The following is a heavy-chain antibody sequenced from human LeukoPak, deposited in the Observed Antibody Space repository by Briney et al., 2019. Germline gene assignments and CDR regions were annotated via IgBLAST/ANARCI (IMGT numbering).Heavy chain of an antibody. V-gene: IGHV3-21*01. J-gene: IGHJ4*02. CDR1: GFTFSSYW. Sequence: AGGSLRLSCAASGFTFSSYWMHWVRQAPGKGLEWVSFISSSSSYIYYADSVKGRFTISRDNAKNSLYLQMNSLRAEDTAVYYCARDLRSSGYYAFDYWGQGTLVTVSS. CDR2: ISSSSSYI. CDR3: ARDLRSSGYYAFDY. D-gene: IGHD3-22*01.